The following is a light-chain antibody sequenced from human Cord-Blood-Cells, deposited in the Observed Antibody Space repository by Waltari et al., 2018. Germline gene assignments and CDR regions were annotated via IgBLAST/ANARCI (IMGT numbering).Light chain of an antibody. V-gene: IGLV2-14*01. Sequence: QSALTQPASVSGSPGPSMPISSTGTRSDVGGSNFVARYQQHPGKAPKLMIYEVSNRPSGVSNRFSGSKSGNTASLTISGLQAEDEADYYCSSYTSSSTPYVFGTGTKVTVL. J-gene: IGLJ1*01. CDR2: EVS. CDR3: SSYTSSSTPYV. CDR1: RSDVGGSNF.